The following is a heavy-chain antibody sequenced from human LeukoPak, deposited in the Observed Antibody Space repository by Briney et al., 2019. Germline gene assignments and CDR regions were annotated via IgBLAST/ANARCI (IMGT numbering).Heavy chain of an antibody. CDR3: ANNMVRGSGYYFDY. Sequence: GGSLRLSCAASGFTVSSNYMSWVRQAPGKGLEWVSVIYSGGSTDYADSVKGRFTISRDNSKNTLYLQMNSLRAEDTAVYYCANNMVRGSGYYFDYWGQGTLVTVSS. CDR1: GFTVSSNY. CDR2: IYSGGST. V-gene: IGHV3-53*01. D-gene: IGHD3-10*01. J-gene: IGHJ4*02.